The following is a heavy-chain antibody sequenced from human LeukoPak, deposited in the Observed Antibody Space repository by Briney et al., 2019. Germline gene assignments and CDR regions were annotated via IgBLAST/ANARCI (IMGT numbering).Heavy chain of an antibody. Sequence: GGSLRLSCAASGFTFSSYAMSWVRQAPGKGLEWVSAISGSGGSTYYADSVKGRFTISRDNSKNTLYLQMNSLRAEDTAVYYCAKPPHRAAAGTSLVPNDAFDIWGQGTMVTVSS. CDR3: AKPPHRAAAGTSLVPNDAFDI. CDR1: GFTFSSYA. D-gene: IGHD6-13*01. J-gene: IGHJ3*02. V-gene: IGHV3-23*01. CDR2: ISGSGGST.